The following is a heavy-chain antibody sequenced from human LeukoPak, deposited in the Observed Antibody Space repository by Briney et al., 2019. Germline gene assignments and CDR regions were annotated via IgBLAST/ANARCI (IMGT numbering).Heavy chain of an antibody. D-gene: IGHD3-22*01. CDR3: ARVEEYYYDSSGYSLFDY. J-gene: IGHJ4*02. Sequence: ASVKVSCKASGYTFTSYGISWVRQAPGQGLEWMGWINPNSGGTNYAQKFQGRVTMTRDTSISTAYMELSRLRSDDTAVYYCARVEEYYYDSSGYSLFDYWGQGTLVTVSS. CDR1: GYTFTSYG. V-gene: IGHV1-2*02. CDR2: INPNSGGT.